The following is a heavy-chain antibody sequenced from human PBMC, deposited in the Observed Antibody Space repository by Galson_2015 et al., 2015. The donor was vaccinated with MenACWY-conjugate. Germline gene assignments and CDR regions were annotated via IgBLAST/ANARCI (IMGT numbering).Heavy chain of an antibody. V-gene: IGHV3-74*01. CDR2: INSDGSTI. Sequence: LRLSCAASGFTFSNYWMHWVRQVPGKGLVWVSRINSDGSTISYADSVKGRFTISRDNAKNTLYLQMNSLRAEDTAVYYCARGYGGYNPLDSWGQGTLATVSS. CDR1: GFTFSNYW. D-gene: IGHD5-24*01. J-gene: IGHJ4*02. CDR3: ARGYGGYNPLDS.